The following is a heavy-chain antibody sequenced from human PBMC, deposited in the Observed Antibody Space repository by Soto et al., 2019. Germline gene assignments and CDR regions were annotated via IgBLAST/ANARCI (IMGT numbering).Heavy chain of an antibody. CDR3: ARAIASYESDYDYYYGMDV. V-gene: IGHV3-30-3*01. D-gene: IGHD1-26*01. Sequence: GGSLRLSCAASGFTFSSYAMHWVRQAPGKGLEWVAVISYDGSNKYYADSVKGRFTISRDNSKNTLYLQMNSLRAEDTAVYYCARAIASYESDYDYYYGMDVWGQGTTVTVSS. J-gene: IGHJ6*02. CDR2: ISYDGSNK. CDR1: GFTFSSYA.